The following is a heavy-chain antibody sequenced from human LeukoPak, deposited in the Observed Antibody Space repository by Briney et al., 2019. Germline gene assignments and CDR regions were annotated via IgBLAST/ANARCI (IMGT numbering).Heavy chain of an antibody. V-gene: IGHV4-59*01. J-gene: IGHJ4*02. D-gene: IGHD6-19*01. CDR2: IDYSGSA. CDR3: ARHYSSDPFDY. CDR1: GASISNYY. Sequence: ASETLSLTCAVAGASISNYYWSWIRQPPGKGLEWIGYIDYSGSANYSPSLKSRVTISLDTSTNQFSLKLSSVTAADTAVYYCARHYSSDPFDYWGQGTLVTVSS.